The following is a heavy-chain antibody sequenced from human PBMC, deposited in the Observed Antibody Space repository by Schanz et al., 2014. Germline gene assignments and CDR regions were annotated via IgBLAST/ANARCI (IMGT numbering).Heavy chain of an antibody. D-gene: IGHD6-13*01. CDR1: GFTVNNYA. CDR3: AKEKEEVAADGSFFDY. Sequence: EVQLLESGGGLVQPGGSLRLSCTVSGFTVNNYAMTWVRQAPGKGLEWVSNISPTGSSTYYADSVKGRFTISRDNSKNTVNLQMNSLRAEDTAVYDCAKEKEEVAADGSFFDYWGQGTLVTVS. CDR2: ISPTGSST. J-gene: IGHJ4*02. V-gene: IGHV3-23*01.